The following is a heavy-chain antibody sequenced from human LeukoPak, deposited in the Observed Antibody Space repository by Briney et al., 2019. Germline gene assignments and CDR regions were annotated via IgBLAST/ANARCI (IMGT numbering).Heavy chain of an antibody. J-gene: IGHJ6*04. CDR2: IKEDGSDK. D-gene: IGHD3-3*01. CDR3: VRESDVWSGPGIGRPSDV. V-gene: IGHV3-7*01. CDR1: GFTFSNSW. Sequence: GSLRLSCLASGFTFSNSWMTWVRQAPGRGLEWVANIKEDGSDKQYVDSVRGRFTISRDNAKNSVSLQMDGLRAEDTAVYHCVRESDVWSGPGIGRPSDVWGKGTTVTVSS.